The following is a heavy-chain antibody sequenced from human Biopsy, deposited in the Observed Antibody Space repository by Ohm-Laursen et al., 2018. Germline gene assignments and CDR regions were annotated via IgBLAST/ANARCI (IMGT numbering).Heavy chain of an antibody. V-gene: IGHV4-39*01. CDR3: ARHPTGFWFDP. J-gene: IGHJ5*02. CDR2: IYNTETT. CDR1: GGSISSSSTYY. Sequence: GTLSLTWIVSGGSISSSSTYYWAWLRQPPGKGLEWIGSIYNTETTFYNPSLKSRVTISIDASTNQFSLKVSSVTAADTALYFCARHPTGFWFDPWGHGTLVTVSS.